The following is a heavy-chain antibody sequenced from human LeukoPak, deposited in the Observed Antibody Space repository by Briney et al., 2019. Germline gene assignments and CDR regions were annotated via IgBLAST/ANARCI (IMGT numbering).Heavy chain of an antibody. CDR3: ARDIYDATGY. CDR1: GFSVTDSY. Sequence: GGSLRLSCAASGFSVTDSYFSWVRQTPGKGLEWVSLIYSGGITNYADSVRGRFTISRDIPGKTVYLQMNSLRAEDTAVYYCARDIYDATGYWGQGILVTVSS. D-gene: IGHD3-22*01. V-gene: IGHV3-66*01. J-gene: IGHJ4*02. CDR2: IYSGGIT.